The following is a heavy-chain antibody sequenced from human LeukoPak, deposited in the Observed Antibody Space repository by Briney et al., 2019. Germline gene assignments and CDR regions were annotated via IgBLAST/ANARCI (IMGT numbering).Heavy chain of an antibody. Sequence: SETLSLTCTASGGSISSYYWSWIRQPPGKGLEWIGYIYYSGSTNYNPSLKSRVTISVDTSKNQFSLKLSSVTAADTAVYYCARGRQWLDDYWGQGTLVTVSS. CDR1: GGSISSYY. V-gene: IGHV4-59*01. J-gene: IGHJ4*02. CDR2: IYYSGST. D-gene: IGHD6-19*01. CDR3: ARGRQWLDDY.